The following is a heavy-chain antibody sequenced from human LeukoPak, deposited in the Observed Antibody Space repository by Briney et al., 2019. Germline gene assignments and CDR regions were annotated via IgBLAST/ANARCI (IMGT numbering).Heavy chain of an antibody. J-gene: IGHJ3*02. Sequence: ASVKVSCKASGYTFTSYGISWVRQAPGQGLEWMGWINPNSGNTNYAQKFQGRVTMTRDTSISTAYMELSRLRSDDTAVYYCALTQSFYSNYEGAFDIWGQGTMVTVSS. V-gene: IGHV1-2*02. D-gene: IGHD4-11*01. CDR3: ALTQSFYSNYEGAFDI. CDR1: GYTFTSYG. CDR2: INPNSGNT.